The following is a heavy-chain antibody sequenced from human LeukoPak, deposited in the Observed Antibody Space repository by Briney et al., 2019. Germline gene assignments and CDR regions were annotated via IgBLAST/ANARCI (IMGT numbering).Heavy chain of an antibody. CDR1: GGSISSGSYY. CDR3: ARGPAGVRGVIIKTFYYYYYYMDV. J-gene: IGHJ6*03. V-gene: IGHV4-61*02. CDR2: IYTSGST. Sequence: PSGTLSLTCTVSGGSISSGSYYWSWIRQPAGKGLEWIGRIYTSGSTNYNPSLKSRVTISVDTSKNQFSLKLSSVTAADTAVYYCARGPAGVRGVIIKTFYYYYYYMDVWGKGTTVTISS. D-gene: IGHD3-10*01.